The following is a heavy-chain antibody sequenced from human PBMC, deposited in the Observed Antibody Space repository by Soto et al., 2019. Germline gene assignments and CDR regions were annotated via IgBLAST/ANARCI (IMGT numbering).Heavy chain of an antibody. V-gene: IGHV4-39*07. CDR2: IYYSGTT. J-gene: IGHJ4*02. CDR3: ARGTIFGVVIDY. CDR1: GGSISNNNYY. Sequence: PSETLSLTCXVSGGSISNNNYYWGWIRQPPGKGLEWIGSIYYSGTTNYNPSLKGRVTISVDTSKNQFSLKLTSVTAADTAVYYCARGTIFGVVIDYWGQGTLVTVSS. D-gene: IGHD3-3*01.